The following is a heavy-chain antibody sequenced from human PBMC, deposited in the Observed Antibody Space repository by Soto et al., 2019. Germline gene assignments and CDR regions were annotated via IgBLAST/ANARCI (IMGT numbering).Heavy chain of an antibody. J-gene: IGHJ4*02. CDR3: AAGQWLVAPSDY. CDR2: IWYDGSNK. V-gene: IGHV3-33*01. D-gene: IGHD6-19*01. Sequence: QVQLVESGGGVVQPGRSLRLSCAASGFTFSSYGMHWVRQAPGKGLEWVAVIWYDGSNKYYADSVKGRFTISRDNSKNTLYLQMNSLRAEDTAVYYCAAGQWLVAPSDYWGQGTLVTVSS. CDR1: GFTFSSYG.